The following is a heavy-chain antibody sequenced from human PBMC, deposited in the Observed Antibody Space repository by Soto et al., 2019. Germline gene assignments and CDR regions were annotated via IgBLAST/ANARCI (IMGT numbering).Heavy chain of an antibody. Sequence: ASVKVSCKAAGYTFTSQNMHWVRQAPGQGLEWMGVINPSVGSTTYAQKFQGRVTMTRDTSTSTVYMEVSSLKTEDTAVYYCARVRLGAPTRYFDYWGQGTLVTVSS. CDR3: ARVRLGAPTRYFDY. CDR2: INPSVGST. D-gene: IGHD1-26*01. CDR1: GYTFTSQN. J-gene: IGHJ4*02. V-gene: IGHV1-46*03.